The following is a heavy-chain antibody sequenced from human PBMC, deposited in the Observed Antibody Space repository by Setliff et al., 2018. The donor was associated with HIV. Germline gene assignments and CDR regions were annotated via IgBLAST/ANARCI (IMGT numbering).Heavy chain of an antibody. CDR1: GFSLSTSGMC. J-gene: IGHJ6*03. D-gene: IGHD2-2*02. Sequence: SGPTLVNPTQTLTLTCTFSGFSLSTSGMCVSWIRQPPGKALEWLARIDWDDDKYYNTSLKTRLTISKDTSKNQVVLTITNMDPVDTATYYCAHRAIRPGYYYMDVWGKGTTVTVSS. CDR2: IDWDDDK. V-gene: IGHV2-70*12. CDR3: AHRAIRPGYYYMDV.